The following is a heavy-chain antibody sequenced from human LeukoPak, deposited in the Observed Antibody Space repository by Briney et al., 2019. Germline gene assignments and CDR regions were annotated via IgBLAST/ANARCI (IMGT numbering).Heavy chain of an antibody. CDR2: ISTTSGNI. V-gene: IGHV3-21*01. CDR1: GFTFSSYS. CDR3: ARRAPSHDFDD. J-gene: IGHJ4*02. Sequence: PGGSLRLSCAASGFTFSSYSMNWVRQAPGKGLEWVAAISTTSGNIYYADSVKGRFTITRDNAKNSLYLQMNSLRVEDTALYYCARRAPSHDFDDWGQGTLVTVSS.